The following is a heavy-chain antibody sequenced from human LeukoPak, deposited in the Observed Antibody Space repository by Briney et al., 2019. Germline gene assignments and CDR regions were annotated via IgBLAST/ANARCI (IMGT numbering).Heavy chain of an antibody. Sequence: SGTLSLTCTVSGYSISSGYYWGWIRQPPGKGLEWIGSIYHSGSTYYNPSLKSRVTISVDTSKNQFSLKLSSVTAADTAVYYCARDRHYYDSSGYDYWGQGTLVTVSS. D-gene: IGHD3-22*01. CDR2: IYHSGST. CDR1: GYSISSGYY. V-gene: IGHV4-38-2*02. J-gene: IGHJ4*02. CDR3: ARDRHYYDSSGYDY.